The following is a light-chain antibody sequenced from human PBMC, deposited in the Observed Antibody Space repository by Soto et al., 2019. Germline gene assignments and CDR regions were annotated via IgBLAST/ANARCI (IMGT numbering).Light chain of an antibody. CDR2: GAS. CDR1: QSVSSSY. CDR3: QQHSSSPQYT. Sequence: EIVLTQSPGTLSLSPGERATLSCRASQSVSSSYLAWYQQKPGQAPRLLIYGASSRATGIPDRFSGSGSGTDFTRSISGLEPEGGAVYYCQQHSSSPQYTFGQGTRLEIK. J-gene: IGKJ2*01. V-gene: IGKV3-20*01.